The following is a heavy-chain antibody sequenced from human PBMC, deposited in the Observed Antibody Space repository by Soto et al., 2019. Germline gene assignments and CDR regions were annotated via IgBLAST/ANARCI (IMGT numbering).Heavy chain of an antibody. CDR2: ISWNSGSI. V-gene: IGHV3-9*01. Sequence: PGGSLRLSCAASGFTFDDYAMHWVRQAPGKGLEWVSGISWNSGSIGYADSVKGRFTISRDNAKNSLYLQMNSLRAEDTALYYCAKDSRSTVTTPFDYWGQGTLVTVSS. D-gene: IGHD4-17*01. J-gene: IGHJ4*02. CDR1: GFTFDDYA. CDR3: AKDSRSTVTTPFDY.